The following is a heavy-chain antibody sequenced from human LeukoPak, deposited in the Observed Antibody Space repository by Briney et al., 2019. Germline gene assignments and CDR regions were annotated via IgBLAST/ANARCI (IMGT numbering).Heavy chain of an antibody. J-gene: IGHJ3*02. CDR1: GGSISVGTYY. CDR2: IYYSGST. D-gene: IGHD5-24*01. CDR3: ARDRDGYNLDAFDI. V-gene: IGHV4-30-4*08. Sequence: SETLSLTCTVSGGSISVGTYYWSWIRQPPGKGLEWIGYIYYSGSTYYHPSLKSRVSISVDTSKNQFSLKLSSVTAADTAVHYCARDRDGYNLDAFDIWGQGTMVTVSS.